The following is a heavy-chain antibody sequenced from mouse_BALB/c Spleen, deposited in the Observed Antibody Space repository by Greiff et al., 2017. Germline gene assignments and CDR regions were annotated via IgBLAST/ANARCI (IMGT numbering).Heavy chain of an antibody. CDR1: GFTFSSYA. CDR2: ISSGGSYT. J-gene: IGHJ4*01. V-gene: IGHV5-9-4*01. CDR3: ARGTSGSFYYAMAY. Sequence: EVQRVESGGGLVKPGGSLKLSCAASGFTFSSYAMSWVRQSPEKRLEWVAEISSGGSYTYYPDTVTGRFTISRDNAKNTLYLEMSSLRSEDTAMYYCARGTSGSFYYAMAYWGQGTSVTVSA. D-gene: IGHD1-1*02.